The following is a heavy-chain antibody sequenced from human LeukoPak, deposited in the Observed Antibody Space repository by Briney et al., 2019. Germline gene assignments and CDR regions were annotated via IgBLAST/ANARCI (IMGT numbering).Heavy chain of an antibody. Sequence: SVKVSCKASGGTFSSYAISWVRQAPGQGLEWMGGIIPIFGTAIYAQKFQGRVTITADESTSTAYMELSSLRSEDTAVYYCASARVGASVYFDYWGQGTLVTVSS. J-gene: IGHJ4*02. V-gene: IGHV1-69*13. CDR2: IIPIFGTA. CDR3: ASARVGASVYFDY. CDR1: GGTFSSYA. D-gene: IGHD1-26*01.